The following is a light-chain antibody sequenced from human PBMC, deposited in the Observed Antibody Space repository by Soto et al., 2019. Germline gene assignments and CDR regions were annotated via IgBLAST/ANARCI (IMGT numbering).Light chain of an antibody. Sequence: EIVLTQSPGTLSLSPGERATLSCRASQSVSSSYLAWYQQKPGQAPRLLIYGASSRATGIPDRFSGSGSGTDFTLTISRREPEDFAVYYWQQCDGSPRLTCGGGTKLEIK. CDR1: QSVSSSY. V-gene: IGKV3-20*01. J-gene: IGKJ4*01. CDR3: QQCDGSPRLT. CDR2: GAS.